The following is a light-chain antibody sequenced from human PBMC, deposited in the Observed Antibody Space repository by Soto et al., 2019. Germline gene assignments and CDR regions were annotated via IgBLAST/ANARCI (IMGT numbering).Light chain of an antibody. CDR3: EQYYSTPSYT. J-gene: IGKJ2*01. CDR1: QSVLYSSINKNY. Sequence: DIVMTQSPDSLAVSLGERATINCKSSQSVLYSSINKNYLAWYQQKPGQPPKLLIYWASIRESGVPDRFSGRGSGTDFTPTISSLQAKDVAVYYCEQYYSTPSYTFGQGTKLEIK. V-gene: IGKV4-1*01. CDR2: WAS.